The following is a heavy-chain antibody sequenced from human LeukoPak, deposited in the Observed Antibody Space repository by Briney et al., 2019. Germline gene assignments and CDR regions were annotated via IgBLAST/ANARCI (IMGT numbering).Heavy chain of an antibody. V-gene: IGHV4-38-2*01. CDR3: GRNRPRDHAPFDS. D-gene: IGHD1-14*01. J-gene: IGHJ4*02. CDR1: GYSISSDDY. CDR2: IYHSGSA. Sequence: SETLSLTCVVSGYSISSDDYWGWIRPPPGKGLEWIGTIYHSGSAYYNPSLKSRVTMSVDTSKNQFSLELSSVTAADTAMYYWGRNRPRDHAPFDSGGREPLFPVSS.